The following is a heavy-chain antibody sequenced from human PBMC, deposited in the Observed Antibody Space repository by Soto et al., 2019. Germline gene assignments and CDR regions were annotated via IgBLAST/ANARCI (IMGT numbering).Heavy chain of an antibody. CDR3: AASKNWANVAG. CDR1: GFPFSSYD. D-gene: IGHD7-27*01. CDR2: IIGSGGST. J-gene: IGHJ4*02. Sequence: GGSLRLSCAASGFPFSSYDMSWVRQAPGKGLEWVSAIIGSGGSTYYAESVKGRFTISRDNSKNTLYLQMNSLRAEDTAVYYCAASKNWANVAGWGQGTLVRVSS. V-gene: IGHV3-23*01.